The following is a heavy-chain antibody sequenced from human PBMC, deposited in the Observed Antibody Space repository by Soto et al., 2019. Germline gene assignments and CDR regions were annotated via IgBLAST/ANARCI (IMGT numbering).Heavy chain of an antibody. CDR2: IYYSGST. V-gene: IGHV4-59*01. CDR3: ARRDGASFDY. Sequence: QVQLQESGPGLVKPSETLSLTCTVSGGSISSYYWSWIRPPPGKGLEWIGYIYYSGSTNYNPSLKSRVTISVDTSKNQFSMKLSSVTAADTAVYYCARRDGASFDYWGQGTLVTVSS. CDR1: GGSISSYY. J-gene: IGHJ4*02. D-gene: IGHD4-17*01.